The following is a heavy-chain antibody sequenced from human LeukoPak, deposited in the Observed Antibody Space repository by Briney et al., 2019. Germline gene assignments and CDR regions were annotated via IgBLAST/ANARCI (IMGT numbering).Heavy chain of an antibody. V-gene: IGHV3-48*02. D-gene: IGHD1-1*01. J-gene: IGHJ4*02. CDR2: ISSSSSAI. CDR3: ARNGWKSLDY. CDR1: GFTFSSYS. Sequence: RGSLRLSCAASGFTFSSYSMNWVRQAPGKRLEWVSYISSSSSAIYYADSVKGRFTISRENAKNSLYLQMNSLRDEDTAVYYCARNGWKSLDYWGQGTLVTVSS.